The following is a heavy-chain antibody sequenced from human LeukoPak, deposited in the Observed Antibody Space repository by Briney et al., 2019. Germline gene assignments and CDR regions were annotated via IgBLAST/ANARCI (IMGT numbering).Heavy chain of an antibody. Sequence: PGGSLRLSCGASGFTFSNYAMTWVRQAPGKGLEWVSTIGGSDGDSYNADSVKGRLTISRDNSKNTLYLQMNSLRAEDTAVYYCAKGGGCSSFDFWGQGTLVTVSS. CDR2: IGGSDGDS. D-gene: IGHD2-15*01. CDR3: AKGGGCSSFDF. V-gene: IGHV3-23*01. CDR1: GFTFSNYA. J-gene: IGHJ4*02.